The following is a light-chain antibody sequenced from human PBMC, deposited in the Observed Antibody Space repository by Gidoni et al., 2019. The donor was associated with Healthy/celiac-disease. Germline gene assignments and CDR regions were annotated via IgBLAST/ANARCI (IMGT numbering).Light chain of an antibody. J-gene: IGKJ4*01. CDR2: AAS. Sequence: DIQMTQSPSSLSASVGDSVTIICRASQSISSYLNWYQQKPGKAPKLLIYAASSLQSGVPSRFSGSGSGTDFTLTISSLQPEDFATYYCQQSYSTLLTFGGGTKVEIK. CDR3: QQSYSTLLT. V-gene: IGKV1-39*01. CDR1: QSISSY.